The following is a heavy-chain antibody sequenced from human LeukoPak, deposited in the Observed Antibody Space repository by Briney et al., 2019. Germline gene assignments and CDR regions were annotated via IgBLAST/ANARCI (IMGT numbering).Heavy chain of an antibody. D-gene: IGHD7-27*01. CDR2: MSPNSGDT. J-gene: IGHJ4*02. CDR1: GYTFTSYD. CDR3: ARGPPNWGYDY. V-gene: IGHV1-8*01. Sequence: ASVKVSCKASGYTFTSYDFNWVRQATGQRPEWMGWMSPNSGDTGYAQKFQDRVTMTRNTSISTAYMELSSLRSDDTAVYYCARGPPNWGYDYWGPGTLVTVS.